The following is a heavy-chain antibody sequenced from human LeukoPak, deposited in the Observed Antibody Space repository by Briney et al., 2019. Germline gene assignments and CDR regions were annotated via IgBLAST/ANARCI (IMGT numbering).Heavy chain of an antibody. D-gene: IGHD6-13*01. Sequence: SQTLSLTCTVSGDSFSSGDHHWSWIRQPPGKGLEWVGYIRYGGSTYYNPSLKSRIIISVDMSKTQFSLSLNPLSAADSAVYFCARAAAVTNSWYYFDYWGQGTLVAVSS. J-gene: IGHJ4*02. CDR2: IRYGGST. V-gene: IGHV4-30-4*01. CDR1: GDSFSSGDHH. CDR3: ARAAAVTNSWYYFDY.